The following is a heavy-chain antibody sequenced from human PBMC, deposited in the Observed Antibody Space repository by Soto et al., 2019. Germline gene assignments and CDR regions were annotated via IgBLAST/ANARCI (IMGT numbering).Heavy chain of an antibody. V-gene: IGHV4-31*03. J-gene: IGHJ6*02. CDR3: ARDYLYYDFWSGYLGYYGMDV. CDR2: IYHSGDT. D-gene: IGHD3-3*01. CDR1: GGSISSDGYY. Sequence: PSETLSLTCTVSGGSISSDGYYWSWIRQHPEKGLEYIGYIYHSGDTYYTPSLERRVTISVDTSENQFSLHLSSVTAADTAVYYCARDYLYYDFWSGYLGYYGMDVWGQGTTVTVS.